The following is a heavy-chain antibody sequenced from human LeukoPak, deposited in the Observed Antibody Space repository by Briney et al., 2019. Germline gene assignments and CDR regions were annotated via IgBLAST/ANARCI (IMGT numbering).Heavy chain of an antibody. CDR1: GFTFSSYA. D-gene: IGHD3-10*01. Sequence: GGSLRLSCAASGFTFSSYAMHWVRQAPGKGLEWVAVISYDGSNKYYADSVKGRFTISRDNSKNTLYLQMNSLRAEDTAVYYCARDQEKVLLWFGESFDYWGQGTLVTVSS. CDR3: ARDQEKVLLWFGESFDY. J-gene: IGHJ4*02. V-gene: IGHV3-30-3*01. CDR2: ISYDGSNK.